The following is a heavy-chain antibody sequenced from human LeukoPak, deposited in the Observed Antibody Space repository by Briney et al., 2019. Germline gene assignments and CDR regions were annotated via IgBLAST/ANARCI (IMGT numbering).Heavy chain of an antibody. Sequence: PGGSLRLSCAASGFTFSSYGMSWVRPAPGKGLEWVSAISGSGGDTYYADSVKGRFTISRDNSKNTLYLQMNCLRAEDTAVYYCAKTSGWYYFDYWGQGTLVTVSS. CDR1: GFTFSSYG. CDR2: ISGSGGDT. D-gene: IGHD6-19*01. J-gene: IGHJ4*02. CDR3: AKTSGWYYFDY. V-gene: IGHV3-23*01.